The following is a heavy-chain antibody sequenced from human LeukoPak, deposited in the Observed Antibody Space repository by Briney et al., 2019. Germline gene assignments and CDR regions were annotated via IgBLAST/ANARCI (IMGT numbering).Heavy chain of an antibody. Sequence: PGGSLRLSCAASGFTFSSYAMSWVRQAPGKGLEWVSAISGSGGSTYYADSVKGRFTISRDSSKNTLYLQMNSLRAEDTAVYYCGEVGYGLFIRDYWGQGTLVTVSS. V-gene: IGHV3-23*01. CDR1: GFTFSSYA. CDR2: ISGSGGST. D-gene: IGHD3-16*01. J-gene: IGHJ4*02. CDR3: GEVGYGLFIRDY.